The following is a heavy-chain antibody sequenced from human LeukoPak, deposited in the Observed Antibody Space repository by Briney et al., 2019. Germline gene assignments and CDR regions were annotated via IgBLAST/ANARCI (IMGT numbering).Heavy chain of an antibody. CDR2: LYYSGST. J-gene: IGHJ3*02. CDR1: GDSISSNSHY. CDR3: ARHARSGYNYGFEAFNI. Sequence: PSETLSLTCTVSGDSISSNSHYWGWIRQPPGKGLEWIGTLYYSGSTYYSPSLDSRVTISVDTSKNQLSLRLTSLTAADTAVYYCARHARSGYNYGFEAFNIWGQGTMVTVSS. V-gene: IGHV4-39*01. D-gene: IGHD5-18*01.